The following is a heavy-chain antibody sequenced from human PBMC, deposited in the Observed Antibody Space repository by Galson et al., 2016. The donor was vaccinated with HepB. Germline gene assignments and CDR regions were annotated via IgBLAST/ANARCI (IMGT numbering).Heavy chain of an antibody. D-gene: IGHD3-10*01. Sequence: QSGAEVKKPGESLKISCKSSGYRFTTYWIGWVRQMPGKGLEWMGIIHPGDSDTRYSPSFQGQVTISAGKSISTAYLQWSSLKASDTAMYYCARRGDSLWFDPWGQGTLVTVSS. CDR2: IHPGDSDT. CDR1: GYRFTTYW. CDR3: ARRGDSLWFDP. V-gene: IGHV5-51*01. J-gene: IGHJ5*02.